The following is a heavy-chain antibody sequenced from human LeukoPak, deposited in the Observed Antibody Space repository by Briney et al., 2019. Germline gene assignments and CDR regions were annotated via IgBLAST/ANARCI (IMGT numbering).Heavy chain of an antibody. CDR1: GYTFTSNY. CDR3: ARDQEGFDY. CDR2: IYPRDGST. Sequence: ASVKVSCKASGYTFTSNYIHWVRQAPGQGLEWMGMIYPRDGSTSYAQKFQGRVTVTRDTFTSTVHMELSGLRSEDTAVYYCARDQEGFDYWGQGTLVTVPS. J-gene: IGHJ4*02. V-gene: IGHV1-46*01.